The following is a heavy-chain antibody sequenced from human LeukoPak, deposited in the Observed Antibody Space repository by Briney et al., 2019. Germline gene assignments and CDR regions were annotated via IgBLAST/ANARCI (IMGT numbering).Heavy chain of an antibody. CDR1: GGTFSSYA. D-gene: IGHD3/OR15-3a*01. CDR3: VKDLRPDDFWTGHPAFEI. V-gene: IGHV1-2*02. Sequence: ASVKVSCKASGGTFSSYAISWVRQAPGQGLEWMGWINSHTGATNYAQKFQGRVTITRDTSISTAYMEVNSLRSDDTAVYFCVKDLRPDDFWTGHPAFEIWGQGTMVTVSS. J-gene: IGHJ3*02. CDR2: INSHTGAT.